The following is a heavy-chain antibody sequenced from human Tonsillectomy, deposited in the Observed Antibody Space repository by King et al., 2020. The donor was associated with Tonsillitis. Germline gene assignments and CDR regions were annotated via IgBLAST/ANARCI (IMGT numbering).Heavy chain of an antibody. J-gene: IGHJ5*02. CDR2: ISAYNGNT. V-gene: IGHV1-18*01. CDR3: ARDTPTVTAWFDP. CDR1: GYTFSTYG. Sequence: QLVQSGPEVKKPGASVKVSCKASGYTFSTYGISWVRQAPGQGLEWMGWISAYNGNTSYAQKLQSRVIMTTDTSTNTAYLELRSLRSDDTAVYYCARDTPTVTAWFDPWGQGTLVSVSS. D-gene: IGHD4-11*01.